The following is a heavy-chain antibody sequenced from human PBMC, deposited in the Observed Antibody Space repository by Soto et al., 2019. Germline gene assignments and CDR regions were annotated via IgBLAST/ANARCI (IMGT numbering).Heavy chain of an antibody. D-gene: IGHD6-19*01. CDR2: IRRKANSYTT. Sequence: EVQLVESGGGLVQPGGSLRLSCAASGLIFSDYHMDWVRQAPEKGLEWVGRIRRKANSYTTEYAASVQGRFTISRDDSKNSLYLQMHSLKTEDTAVYYCAMLGGWSGGSNDMDVWGQGTTVTVSS. CDR1: GLIFSDYH. V-gene: IGHV3-72*01. J-gene: IGHJ6*02. CDR3: AMLGGWSGGSNDMDV.